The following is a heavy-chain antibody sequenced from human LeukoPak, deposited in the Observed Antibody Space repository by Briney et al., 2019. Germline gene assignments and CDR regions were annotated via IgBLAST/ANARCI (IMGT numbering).Heavy chain of an antibody. Sequence: SETLSLTCTVSGGSISSYYWSWIRQPPGKGLEWIGYIYYSGSTNYNPSLKSRVTISVDTSKNQFSLKLSSVTAADPAVYYCASRIAAAGPFDYWGQGTLVTVSS. CDR3: ASRIAAAGPFDY. J-gene: IGHJ4*02. V-gene: IGHV4-59*01. CDR2: IYYSGST. CDR1: GGSISSYY. D-gene: IGHD6-13*01.